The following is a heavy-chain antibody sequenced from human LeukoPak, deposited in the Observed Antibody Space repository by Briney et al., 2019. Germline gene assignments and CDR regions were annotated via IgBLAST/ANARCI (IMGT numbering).Heavy chain of an antibody. CDR2: INFNGGST. CDR3: AKGGDVAVVPAAGPYYAMDV. CDR1: GFTFSTYA. V-gene: IGHV3-23*01. D-gene: IGHD2-2*01. J-gene: IGHJ6*02. Sequence: TGGSLRLSCAASGFTFSTYAMSWVRQAPGKGLEWVSSINFNGGSTYYADSVKGRFTVSRDNSKNTIYLQINSLRADDTAVYYCAKGGDVAVVPAAGPYYAMDVWGQGTTVTVSS.